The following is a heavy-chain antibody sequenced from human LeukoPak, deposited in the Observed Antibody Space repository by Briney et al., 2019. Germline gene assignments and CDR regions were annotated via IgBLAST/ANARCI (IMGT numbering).Heavy chain of an antibody. Sequence: SQTLSLTCTVSGGSISSGGYYWSWIRQHPGKGLEWIGYIYYSGSTYYNPSLKSRVTISVDTSKNQFSLKLSSVTAEDTAVYYCARDMYYYDSSGYYSIDYWGQGTLVTVSS. V-gene: IGHV4-31*03. CDR2: IYYSGST. D-gene: IGHD3-22*01. J-gene: IGHJ4*02. CDR3: ARDMYYYDSSGYYSIDY. CDR1: GGSISSGGYY.